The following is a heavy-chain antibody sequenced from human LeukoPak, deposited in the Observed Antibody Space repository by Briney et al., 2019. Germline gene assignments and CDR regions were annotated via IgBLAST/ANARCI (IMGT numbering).Heavy chain of an antibody. CDR1: GFTFSSYA. CDR3: ARALLGAAGGYDY. Sequence: PGGSLRLSCAASGFTFSSYAMSWVRQAPGKGLEWVSSIIGGGTYIYYADSLKGRFTASRDNAKKSVYLQMNSLRAEDTAVYYCARALLGAAGGYDYWGQGTLVSVSS. CDR2: IIGGGTYI. V-gene: IGHV3-21*01. D-gene: IGHD6-13*01. J-gene: IGHJ4*02.